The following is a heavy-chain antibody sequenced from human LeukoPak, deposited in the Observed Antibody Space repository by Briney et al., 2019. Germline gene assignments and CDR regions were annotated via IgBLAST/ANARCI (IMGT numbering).Heavy chain of an antibody. D-gene: IGHD6-13*01. Sequence: PSETLSLTCTVFGGSISSSSYYWGWIRQPPGKGLECIGSIHYSGSTYYNPSLKSRVTISVDTSKNQFSLKLSSVTAADTAVYYCARAVSRSSWYYFDYWGQGTLVTVSS. V-gene: IGHV4-39*07. CDR1: GGSISSSSYY. CDR2: IHYSGST. CDR3: ARAVSRSSWYYFDY. J-gene: IGHJ4*02.